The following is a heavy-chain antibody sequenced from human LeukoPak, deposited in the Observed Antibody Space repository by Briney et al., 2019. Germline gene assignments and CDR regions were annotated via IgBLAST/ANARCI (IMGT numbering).Heavy chain of an antibody. CDR3: AKVQAVGVPVAIDAYYSHGMDV. V-gene: IGHV1-69*04. Sequence: GGSVKVSCKASGGTFSKNAITWVRQAPGQGLEWMGRIIPMVGVTSSAQKFQGRVTITEDRSTSTAYMEMSSLRSDDTAVYYCAKVQAVGVPVAIDAYYSHGMDVWGQGTAVTVSS. CDR1: GGTFSKNA. CDR2: IIPMVGVT. J-gene: IGHJ6*02. D-gene: IGHD2/OR15-2a*01.